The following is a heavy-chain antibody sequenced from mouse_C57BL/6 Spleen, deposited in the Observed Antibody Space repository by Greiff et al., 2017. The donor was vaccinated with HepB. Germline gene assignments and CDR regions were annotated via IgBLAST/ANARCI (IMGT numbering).Heavy chain of an antibody. D-gene: IGHD3-3*01. V-gene: IGHV1-59*01. Sequence: QVQLQQPGAELVRPGTSVKLSCKASGYTFTSYWMHWVKQRPGQGLEWIGVIDPSDSYTNYNQKFKGKATLTVDTSSSTAYMQLSSLTSEDSAVYYCARGRGPVYVDYWGQGTTLTVSS. CDR1: GYTFTSYW. CDR3: ARGRGPVYVDY. CDR2: IDPSDSYT. J-gene: IGHJ2*01.